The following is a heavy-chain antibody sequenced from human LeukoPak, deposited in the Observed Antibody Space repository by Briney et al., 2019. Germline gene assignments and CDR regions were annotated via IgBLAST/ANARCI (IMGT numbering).Heavy chain of an antibody. J-gene: IGHJ4*02. Sequence: ASVKVSCKASGYTFTGYYMHWVRQAPGQGLEWMGWINPNSGGPNYAQKFQGRVTMTRDTSISTAYMELSRLRSDDTAVYYCARTARGDSSGYYPPYFDYWGQGTLVTVSS. CDR3: ARTARGDSSGYYPPYFDY. D-gene: IGHD3-22*01. V-gene: IGHV1-2*02. CDR2: INPNSGGP. CDR1: GYTFTGYY.